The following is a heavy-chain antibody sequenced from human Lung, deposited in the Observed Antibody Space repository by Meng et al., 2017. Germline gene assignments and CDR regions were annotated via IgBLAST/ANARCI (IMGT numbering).Heavy chain of an antibody. CDR3: ARGPTTMAHDFDY. CDR2: INHSGST. V-gene: IGHV4-34*01. D-gene: IGHD4-11*01. Sequence: VQVQQWGAGLLKPSATLSLTCGVSGGSFSDYYWSWIRQPPGKGLEWIGEINHSGSTNYNPSLESRATISVDTSQNNLSLKLSSVTAADSAVYYCARGPTTMAHDFDYWGQGTLVTVSS. CDR1: GGSFSDYY. J-gene: IGHJ4*02.